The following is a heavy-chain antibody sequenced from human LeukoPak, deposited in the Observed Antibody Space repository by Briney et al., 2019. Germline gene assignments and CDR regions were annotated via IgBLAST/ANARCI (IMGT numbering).Heavy chain of an antibody. CDR2: ISGSGGST. Sequence: GGSLRLSCAASGFTFSSYAMSWVRQAPGKGLEGVSAISGSGGSTYYADSVKGRFTISRDNSKTTLYVQMNSLRPEDTAVYYCAKGMVLFTMVRRDFDYWGQGTLVTVSS. J-gene: IGHJ4*02. CDR3: AKGMVLFTMVRRDFDY. V-gene: IGHV3-23*01. CDR1: GFTFSSYA. D-gene: IGHD3-10*01.